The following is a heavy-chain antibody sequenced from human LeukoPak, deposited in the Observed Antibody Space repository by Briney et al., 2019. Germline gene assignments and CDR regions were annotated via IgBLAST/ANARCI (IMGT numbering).Heavy chain of an antibody. Sequence: SETLSLTCTVSGGSISSGGYYWSWIRQHPGKGLEWIGYIYYSGSTYYNPSLKSRVTISVDTSKNQFSLKLSSVTAADTAVYYCAARGSDSLYFHYWGQGTLVTVSS. D-gene: IGHD2-21*01. CDR2: IYYSGST. J-gene: IGHJ4*02. V-gene: IGHV4-31*03. CDR1: GGSISSGGYY. CDR3: AARGSDSLYFHY.